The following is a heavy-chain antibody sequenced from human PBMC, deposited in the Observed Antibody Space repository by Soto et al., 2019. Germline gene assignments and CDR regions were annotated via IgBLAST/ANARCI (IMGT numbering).Heavy chain of an antibody. V-gene: IGHV1-18*01. Sequence: ASVKVSCKASGYSFTRYYINWVRQAPGQGLEWMGWISAYNGNTHYEEKLQGRVTLTTDTSTSTAYMELRSLRSDDTAVYFCARGGQWDFLSDYLGHGTLVTVSS. CDR2: ISAYNGNT. CDR1: GYSFTRYY. J-gene: IGHJ4*01. D-gene: IGHD1-26*01. CDR3: ARGGQWDFLSDY.